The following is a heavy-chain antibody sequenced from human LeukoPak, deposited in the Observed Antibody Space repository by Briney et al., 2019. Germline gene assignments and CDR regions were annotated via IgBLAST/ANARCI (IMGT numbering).Heavy chain of an antibody. V-gene: IGHV4-34*01. J-gene: IGHJ4*02. CDR2: INHSGST. Sequence: PSETLSLTRAVYGGSFSGYYWSWIRQPPGKGLEWIGEINHSGSTNYNPSLKSRVTISVDTSKNQFSLKLSSVTAADTAVYYCARGLTWDYWGQGTLVTVSS. CDR3: ARGLTWDY. D-gene: IGHD4/OR15-4a*01. CDR1: GGSFSGYY.